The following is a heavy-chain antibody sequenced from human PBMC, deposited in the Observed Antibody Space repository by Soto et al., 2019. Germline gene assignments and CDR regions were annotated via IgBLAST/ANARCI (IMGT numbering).Heavy chain of an antibody. D-gene: IGHD2-2*01. J-gene: IGHJ5*02. CDR1: GYTFTGYY. Sequence: ASVKVSCKASGYTFTGYYMHRVRQAPGQGLEWMGWINPNSGGTNYAQKFQGWVTMTRDTSISTAYMELSRLRSDDTAVYCCARGVEIVVVPAAIPTHNWFDPWGQGTLVTVSS. V-gene: IGHV1-2*04. CDR2: INPNSGGT. CDR3: ARGVEIVVVPAAIPTHNWFDP.